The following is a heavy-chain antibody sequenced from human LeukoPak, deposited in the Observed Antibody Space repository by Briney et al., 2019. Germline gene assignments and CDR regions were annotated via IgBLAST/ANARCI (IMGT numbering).Heavy chain of an antibody. Sequence: PSETLSLTCTVSGGSISSYYWSRIRQPPGKGLEWIGEINHSGSTNYNPSLKSRVTISVDTSKNQFSLKLSSVTAADTAVYYCARGAMVRGVIDYWGQGTLVTVSS. CDR1: GGSISSYY. V-gene: IGHV4-34*01. CDR3: ARGAMVRGVIDY. D-gene: IGHD3-10*01. J-gene: IGHJ4*02. CDR2: INHSGST.